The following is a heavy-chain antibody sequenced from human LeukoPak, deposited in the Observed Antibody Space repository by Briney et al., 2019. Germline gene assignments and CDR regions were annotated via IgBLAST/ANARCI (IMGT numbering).Heavy chain of an antibody. CDR2: ISYDGSNK. V-gene: IGHV3-30*18. Sequence: GGSLRLSCAASGFTFSSYGMHWVRQAPGKGLEWVAVISYDGSNKYYADSVKGRFTLSRDNSKNTLYLQMNSLRAEDTAVYYCAKEGCGGDCYDNYYYYGMDVWGQGTTVTVSS. CDR1: GFTFSSYG. CDR3: AKEGCGGDCYDNYYYYGMDV. J-gene: IGHJ6*02. D-gene: IGHD2-21*02.